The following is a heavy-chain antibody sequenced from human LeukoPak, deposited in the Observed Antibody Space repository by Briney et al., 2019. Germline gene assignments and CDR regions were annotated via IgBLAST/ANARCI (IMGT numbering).Heavy chain of an antibody. CDR1: GFTFSSYE. V-gene: IGHV3-48*03. CDR2: ISSSGSTI. J-gene: IGHJ4*02. Sequence: GGSLRLSCAASGFTFSSYEMNWVRQAPGKGLEWVSYISSSGSTIYYADSVEGRFTISRDNAKNSLYLQMNSLRAEDTALYYCAKDKEQWYSSGWPDYWGQGALVTVSS. D-gene: IGHD6-19*01. CDR3: AKDKEQWYSSGWPDY.